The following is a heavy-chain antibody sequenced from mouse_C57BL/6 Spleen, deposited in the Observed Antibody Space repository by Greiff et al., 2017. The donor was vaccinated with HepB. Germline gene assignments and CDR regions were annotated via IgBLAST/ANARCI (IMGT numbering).Heavy chain of an antibody. D-gene: IGHD1-1*01. Sequence: QVQLKESGPELVKPGASVKISCKASGYAFSSSWMNWVKQRPGKGLEWIGRIYPGDGDTNYNGKFKGKATLTADKSSSTAYMQLSSLTSEDSAVYFCAREGVLRGFDYWGQGTTLTVSS. CDR3: AREGVLRGFDY. J-gene: IGHJ2*01. CDR2: IYPGDGDT. V-gene: IGHV1-82*01. CDR1: GYAFSSSW.